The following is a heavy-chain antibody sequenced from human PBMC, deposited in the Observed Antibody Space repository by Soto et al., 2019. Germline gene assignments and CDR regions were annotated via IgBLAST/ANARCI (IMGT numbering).Heavy chain of an antibody. D-gene: IGHD3-16*01. CDR2: ISPYTGNT. CDR3: VRVENYVPPTPADI. CDR1: GYIFVNYG. J-gene: IGHJ6*02. Sequence: QVQLVQSGDEVKKPGASVKVSCKASGYIFVNYGIAWVRQAPGQGLEWMGWISPYTGNTHYARKVQGRLTMTTDTPTSTAYMCRASLTSDDTAVYYCVRVENYVPPTPADIWGRGPTVTVSS. V-gene: IGHV1-18*01.